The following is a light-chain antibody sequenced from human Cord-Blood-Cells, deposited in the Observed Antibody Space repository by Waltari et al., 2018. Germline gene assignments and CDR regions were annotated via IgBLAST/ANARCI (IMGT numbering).Light chain of an antibody. CDR1: ALPKKY. CDR3: LSADSSATWV. J-gene: IGLJ3*02. CDR2: KDS. V-gene: IGLV3-16*01. Sequence: SYELTQPPSVSVSLGQMARITCSGEALPKKYAYWYQQKPGQFPVLVIYKDSERPSGIHERFSGSSSGTIVTLTISGVQAEDEADYYCLSADSSATWVFGGGTKLTVL.